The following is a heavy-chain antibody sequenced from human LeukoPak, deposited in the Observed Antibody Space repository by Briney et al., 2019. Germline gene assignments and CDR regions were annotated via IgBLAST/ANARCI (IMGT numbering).Heavy chain of an antibody. CDR1: GYTFTGYY. J-gene: IGHJ5*02. CDR3: ARAPFSGRGTFDP. D-gene: IGHD5-12*01. Sequence: GASVKVSCKASGYTFTGYYMHWVRQAPGQGLEWMGRIIPILGIANYAQKFQGRVTITADKSTSTAYMELSSLRSEDTAVYYCARAPFSGRGTFDPWGQGTLVTVSS. CDR2: IIPILGIA. V-gene: IGHV1-69*04.